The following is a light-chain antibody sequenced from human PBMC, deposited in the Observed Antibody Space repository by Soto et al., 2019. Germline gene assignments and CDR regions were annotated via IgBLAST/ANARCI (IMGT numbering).Light chain of an antibody. J-gene: IGKJ1*01. CDR3: PQYNDWLQT. Sequence: EIVMTQSPATLSVSPGERVTLSCRASQSVTGDLAWYQQKPGQAPRLLIYGASTRATGVPARFSSSGSGTEFTPPISGLQSEDFAVYYCPQYNDWLQTFGRGTTVEFK. CDR1: QSVTGD. CDR2: GAS. V-gene: IGKV3-15*01.